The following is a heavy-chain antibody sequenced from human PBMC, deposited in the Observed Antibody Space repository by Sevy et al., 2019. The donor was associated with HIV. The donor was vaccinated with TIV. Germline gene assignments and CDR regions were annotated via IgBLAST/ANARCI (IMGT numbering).Heavy chain of an antibody. CDR3: VRDRIAAAGGYFDY. CDR1: GGSVSSGNSY. J-gene: IGHJ4*02. V-gene: IGHV4-61*01. CDR2: ISYIGST. Sequence: SETLSLTCTVSGGSVSSGNSYWSWIRQPPGKGLEWIGYISYIGSTNYNPSLKSRVTISVDTSKNQLSLRLSSLTAADTAIYYCVRDRIAAAGGYFDYWCQGTLVTVSS. D-gene: IGHD6-13*01.